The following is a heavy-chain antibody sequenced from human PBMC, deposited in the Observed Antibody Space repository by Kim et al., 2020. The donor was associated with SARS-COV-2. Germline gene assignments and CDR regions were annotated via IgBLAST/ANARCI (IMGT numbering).Heavy chain of an antibody. Sequence: ASVKVSCKVSGYTLTELSMHWVRQAPGKGLEWMGGFDPEDGETIYAQKFQGRVTMTEDTSTDTAYMELSSLRSEDTAVYYCATGVGMGAPGWFDPWGQGTLVTISS. D-gene: IGHD1-26*01. CDR2: FDPEDGET. CDR3: ATGVGMGAPGWFDP. V-gene: IGHV1-24*01. CDR1: GYTLTELS. J-gene: IGHJ5*02.